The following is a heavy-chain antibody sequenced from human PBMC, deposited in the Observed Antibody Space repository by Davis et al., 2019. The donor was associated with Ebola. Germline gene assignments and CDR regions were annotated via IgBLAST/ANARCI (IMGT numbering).Heavy chain of an antibody. Sequence: AASVTVSCKASGYTFTSYYMHWVRQAPGQGLEWMGIINPSGGSTSYAQKFQGRVAMTRDTSTSTVYMELSSLRSEDTAVYYCARARILAAFDIWGQGTMVTVSS. V-gene: IGHV1-46*01. D-gene: IGHD3-3*02. CDR3: ARARILAAFDI. CDR1: GYTFTSYY. CDR2: INPSGGST. J-gene: IGHJ3*02.